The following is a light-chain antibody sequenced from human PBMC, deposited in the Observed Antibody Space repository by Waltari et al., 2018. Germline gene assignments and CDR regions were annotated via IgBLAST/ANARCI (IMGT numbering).Light chain of an antibody. Sequence: VLTQSPATLSLSAGERATLPCRASQSVFNYLAWYQQKRGPAPRLLIYDTSKRATGIPARFSGSGSGTDFTLTISNLEADDFALYYCQQGSILPHTFGGGTKVEIK. V-gene: IGKV3-11*01. CDR1: QSVFNY. J-gene: IGKJ4*01. CDR2: DTS. CDR3: QQGSILPHT.